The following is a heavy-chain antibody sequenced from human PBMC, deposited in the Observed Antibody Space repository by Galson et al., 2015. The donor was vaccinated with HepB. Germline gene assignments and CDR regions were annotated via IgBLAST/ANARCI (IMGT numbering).Heavy chain of an antibody. CDR1: GFTFSSYS. J-gene: IGHJ4*02. CDR2: ISSSSSYI. V-gene: IGHV3-21*01. Sequence: SLRLSCAASGFTFSSYSMNWVRQAPGKGLEWVSSISSSSSYIYYADSVKGRLTISRDNAKNSLYLQMNSLRAEDTAVYYCARDSRARGVIMYYFDYWGQGTLVTVSS. CDR3: ARDSRARGVIMYYFDY. D-gene: IGHD3-3*01.